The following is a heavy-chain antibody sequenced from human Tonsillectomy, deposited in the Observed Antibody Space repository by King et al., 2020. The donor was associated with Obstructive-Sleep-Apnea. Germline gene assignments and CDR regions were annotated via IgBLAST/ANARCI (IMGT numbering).Heavy chain of an antibody. CDR2: MYTSGST. Sequence: VQLQESGPGLVKPSETLSLTCTVSGASISSYCWSWIRQSAGKGLEWIGRMYTSGSTNYNPSLKSRVTMSGDTSKNHFSLKLNSVTAADTAVYYCARGTAIVGATSRAFDIWGQGTKVTVSS. D-gene: IGHD1-26*01. V-gene: IGHV4-4*07. CDR3: ARGTAIVGATSRAFDI. J-gene: IGHJ3*02. CDR1: GASISSYC.